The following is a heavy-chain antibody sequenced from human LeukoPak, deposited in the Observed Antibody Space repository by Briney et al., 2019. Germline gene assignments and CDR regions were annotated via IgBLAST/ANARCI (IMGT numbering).Heavy chain of an antibody. V-gene: IGHV1-18*01. CDR3: ARGGDQVNYYDFWSGPNWFDP. J-gene: IGHJ5*02. D-gene: IGHD3-3*01. Sequence: GASVKVSCKASGYTFTSYGISWVRQAPGQGLEWMGWISAYNGNTNYAQKLQGRVTMTTDTSTSTAYMELRSLRSDDTAVYYCARGGDQVNYYDFWSGPNWFDPWGQGTLVTVSS. CDR1: GYTFTSYG. CDR2: ISAYNGNT.